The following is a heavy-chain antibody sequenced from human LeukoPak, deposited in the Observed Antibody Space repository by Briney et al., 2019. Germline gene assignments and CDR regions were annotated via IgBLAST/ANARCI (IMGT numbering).Heavy chain of an antibody. CDR1: GFTFSSYG. Sequence: GGSLRLSCAASGFTFSSYGMYWVRQAPGKGLEWVAFTRYDGSNKYYADSVKGRFTISRDNSKNTLFLQMNSLTAEDTAIYSCARPRLEYCSGGSCFDAFDIWGQGTMVTVSS. CDR3: ARPRLEYCSGGSCFDAFDI. J-gene: IGHJ3*02. D-gene: IGHD2-15*01. CDR2: TRYDGSNK. V-gene: IGHV3-33*08.